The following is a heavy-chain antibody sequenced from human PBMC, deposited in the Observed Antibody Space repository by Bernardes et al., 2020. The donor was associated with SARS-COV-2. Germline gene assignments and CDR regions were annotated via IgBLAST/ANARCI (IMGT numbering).Heavy chain of an antibody. J-gene: IGHJ3*01. CDR3: ARVVSGPYVGADAFAV. D-gene: IGHD6-19*01. CDR2: INSAGTT. V-gene: IGHV3-23*01. Sequence: GSLRLPCAAAVFTFSNYAMSWFRPPPGKGLEWFSAINSAGTTHYADSVKGRFTAARDNSKNTLYLQMDSLTSEDTAVYYCARVVSGPYVGADAFAVWGRGTTVTVSS. CDR1: VFTFSNYA.